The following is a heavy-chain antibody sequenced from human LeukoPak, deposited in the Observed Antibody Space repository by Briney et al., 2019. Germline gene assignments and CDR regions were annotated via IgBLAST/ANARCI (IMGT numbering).Heavy chain of an antibody. CDR2: ISSSSSYI. CDR3: ARAGGGSSGWYGREGPRAAFDI. Sequence: PGGSLRLSCAASGFTFSSYSMNWVRQAPGKGLEWVSSISSSSSYIYYADSVKGRFTISRDNAKNSLYLQMNSLRAEDTAVYYCARAGGGSSGWYGREGPRAAFDIWGQGTMVTVSS. CDR1: GFTFSSYS. V-gene: IGHV3-21*01. D-gene: IGHD6-19*01. J-gene: IGHJ3*02.